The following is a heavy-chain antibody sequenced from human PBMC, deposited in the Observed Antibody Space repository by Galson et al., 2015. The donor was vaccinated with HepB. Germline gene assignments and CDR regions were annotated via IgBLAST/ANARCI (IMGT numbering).Heavy chain of an antibody. CDR3: ARDGGGDSYDFNYYYGMDV. D-gene: IGHD2-21*02. CDR1: GYTFTSYY. Sequence: SVKVSCKASGYTFTSYYMHWVRQAPGQGLEWMGIINPSGGRISYAQKFQGRVTMTRDTSTSTVYMELGSLRSEDTAVYYCARDGGGDSYDFNYYYGMDVWGQGTTVTVSS. V-gene: IGHV1-46*01. J-gene: IGHJ6*02. CDR2: INPSGGRI.